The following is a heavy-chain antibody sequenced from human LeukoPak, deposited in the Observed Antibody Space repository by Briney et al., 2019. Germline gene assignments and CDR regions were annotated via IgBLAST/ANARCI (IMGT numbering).Heavy chain of an antibody. J-gene: IGHJ4*02. CDR2: IIPIFGTA. CDR3: ARRTIFGVANQETFDY. D-gene: IGHD3-3*01. V-gene: IGHV1-69*01. Sequence: SVKVSCRASGGTFSSYAISWVRQAPGQGLEWMGGIIPIFGTANYAQKFQGRVTITADESTSTAYMELSSLRSEDTAVYYCARRTIFGVANQETFDYWGQGTLVTVSS. CDR1: GGTFSSYA.